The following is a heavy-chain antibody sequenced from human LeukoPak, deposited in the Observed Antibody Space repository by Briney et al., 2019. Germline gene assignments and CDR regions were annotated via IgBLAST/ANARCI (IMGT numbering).Heavy chain of an antibody. Sequence: ASVKVSCEVSGYTLTELSMHWVRQAPGKGLEWMGGFDPEDGETIYAQKFQGRVTMTEDTSTDTAYMELSSLRSEDTAVYYCATFVIPYYYYGMDVWGQGTTVTVSS. CDR2: FDPEDGET. V-gene: IGHV1-24*01. CDR3: ATFVIPYYYYGMDV. CDR1: GYTLTELS. D-gene: IGHD3-16*02. J-gene: IGHJ6*02.